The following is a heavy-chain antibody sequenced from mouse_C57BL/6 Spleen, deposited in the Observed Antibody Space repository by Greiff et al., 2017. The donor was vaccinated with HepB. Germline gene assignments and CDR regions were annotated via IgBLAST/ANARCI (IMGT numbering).Heavy chain of an antibody. CDR1: GYAFSSYW. Sequence: QVQLQQSGAELVKPGASVKISCKASGYAFSSYWMNWVQQRPGKGLEWIGQIYPGDGDTNYNGKFKGQATLTADKSSSTAYMQLSSLTSEDSAVYFCARSYDAMDYWGQGTSVTVSS. V-gene: IGHV1-80*01. J-gene: IGHJ4*01. D-gene: IGHD6-5*01. CDR3: ARSYDAMDY. CDR2: IYPGDGDT.